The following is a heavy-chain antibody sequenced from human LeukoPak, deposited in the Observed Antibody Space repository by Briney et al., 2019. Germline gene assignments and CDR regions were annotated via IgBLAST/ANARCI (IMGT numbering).Heavy chain of an antibody. Sequence: GRSLTLSCAASGFTFSSYGLHWVRQAPGKGLEWVAVTSYDGSNKYYADSVKGRFTISRDNSKNTLYLQMNSLRAEDAAVYYCAKNDATRDGYLDYWGQGTLVTVSS. V-gene: IGHV3-30*18. D-gene: IGHD5-24*01. CDR2: TSYDGSNK. CDR3: AKNDATRDGYLDY. CDR1: GFTFSSYG. J-gene: IGHJ4*02.